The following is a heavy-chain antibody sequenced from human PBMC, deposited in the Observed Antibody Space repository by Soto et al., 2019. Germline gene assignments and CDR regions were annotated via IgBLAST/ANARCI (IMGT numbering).Heavy chain of an antibody. CDR1: GFNFSRYW. J-gene: IGHJ6*02. CDR3: ARDLSSCSSARCYSYYYGMDV. V-gene: IGHV3-74*01. CDR2: INSDGGRT. Sequence: PGGSLRLSCTASGFNFSRYWTHWVRQDPGRGLVWVSHINSDGGRTSYADSVKGRFTISRDNAKNTLYLQMNSLRAEDTAVYYCARDLSSCSSARCYSYYYGMDVWGQGTSVTVSS. D-gene: IGHD2-2*01.